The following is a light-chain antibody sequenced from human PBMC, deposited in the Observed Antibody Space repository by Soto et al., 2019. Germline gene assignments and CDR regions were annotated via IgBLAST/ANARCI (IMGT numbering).Light chain of an antibody. Sequence: DIQMTQSPSSLSASVGDRVTITCRASQSISTYLNWYQQKPGKAPKLLMHAASSLDRGVPSRFSGSGSGTEFTLTISSLQAEDVAVYYCQQYYTIPITFGGGTKVDI. CDR3: QQYYTIPIT. J-gene: IGKJ4*01. CDR1: QSISTY. V-gene: IGKV1-39*01. CDR2: AAS.